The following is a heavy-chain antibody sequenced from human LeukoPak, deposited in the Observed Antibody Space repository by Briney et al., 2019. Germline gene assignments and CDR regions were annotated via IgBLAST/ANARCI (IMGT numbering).Heavy chain of an antibody. Sequence: SETLSLTCAVSGVSISGSYYYWGWIRQPPGKGLEWIGNIYYSGSTYYNASLQSRVTISIDTSKNQFSLRLNSVTAADTAMYYCARPGYSGTWYFDYWGQGTLVTVSS. J-gene: IGHJ4*02. CDR3: ARPGYSGTWYFDY. D-gene: IGHD5-18*01. CDR1: GVSISGSYYY. CDR2: IYYSGST. V-gene: IGHV4-39*01.